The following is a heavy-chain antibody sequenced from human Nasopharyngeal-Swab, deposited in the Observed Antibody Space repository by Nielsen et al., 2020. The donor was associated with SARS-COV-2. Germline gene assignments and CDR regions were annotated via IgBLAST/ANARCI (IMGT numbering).Heavy chain of an antibody. D-gene: IGHD2-21*02. CDR3: TTRGVVYCGGDCYSPGAFDI. Sequence: GESLKISCAASGFTFSNAWMSWVRQAPGKGLEWVGRIKSKTVGGTTDYAAPVKCRITISRDDSKNTLYLQMNSLKTEDTAVYYCTTRGVVYCGGDCYSPGAFDIWGQGTMVTVSS. CDR2: IKSKTVGGTT. CDR1: GFTFSNAW. V-gene: IGHV3-15*01. J-gene: IGHJ3*02.